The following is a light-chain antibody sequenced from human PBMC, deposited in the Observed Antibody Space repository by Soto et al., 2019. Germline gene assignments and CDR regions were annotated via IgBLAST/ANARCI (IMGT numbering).Light chain of an antibody. J-gene: IGKJ1*01. Sequence: DIQMTQSPSTLSASVGDRVTITCRASQSISSWLAWYQQKPGKAPKLLIYDASSLDSGVPSRFSGSGSGTEFNLTIRSVQSDDFATYYCQQYNSYWTCGQGTKVEIK. V-gene: IGKV1-5*01. CDR2: DAS. CDR1: QSISSW. CDR3: QQYNSYWT.